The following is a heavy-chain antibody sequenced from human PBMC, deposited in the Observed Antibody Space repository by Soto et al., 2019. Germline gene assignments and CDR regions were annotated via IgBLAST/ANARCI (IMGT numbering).Heavy chain of an antibody. Sequence: GSLRLSSAASGXTFSGSSMHWVRQASGKGLEWVGRIRSKANSYATAYAASVKGRFTISRDDSKNTAYLQMNSMKTEDTAVYYCTRPKNYGGKGWFDPWGQGTLGTVS. CDR1: GXTFSGSS. V-gene: IGHV3-73*01. D-gene: IGHD4-17*01. CDR2: IRSKANSYAT. J-gene: IGHJ5*02. CDR3: TRPKNYGGKGWFDP.